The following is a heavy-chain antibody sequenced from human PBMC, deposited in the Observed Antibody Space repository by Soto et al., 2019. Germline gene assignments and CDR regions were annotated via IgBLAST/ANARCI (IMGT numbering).Heavy chain of an antibody. D-gene: IGHD2-15*01. V-gene: IGHV2-5*02. CDR2: IYWDDDK. Sequence: QITLKESGPTLVKPTQTLTLTCTFSGFSLSTSGVGVAWIRQPPGKALEWLALIYWDDDKRYSPTLKSRLTITNHTTKNQMVLSMTNMDSVKTATDYCAYLPCNDGSRYWFCFSGLDVWGQGTTVTVSS. CDR1: GFSLSTSGVG. CDR3: AYLPCNDGSRYWFCFSGLDV. J-gene: IGHJ6*02.